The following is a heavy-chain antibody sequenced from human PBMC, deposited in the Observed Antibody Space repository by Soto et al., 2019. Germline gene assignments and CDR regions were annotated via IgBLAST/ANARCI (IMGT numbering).Heavy chain of an antibody. CDR2: IYPGDSDT. CDR3: ARSRSFWSGYQMDV. V-gene: IGHV5-51*03. Sequence: PGEALKISCTGSGYSFTSYRIGWLRQIRRKGLGWMGIIYPGDSDTRYSPSFQCQITISTDTSVSTAYSQWSSLTASPTAMYYCARSRSFWSGYQMDVWGQGTTVTVSS. J-gene: IGHJ6*02. CDR1: GYSFTSYR. D-gene: IGHD3-3*01.